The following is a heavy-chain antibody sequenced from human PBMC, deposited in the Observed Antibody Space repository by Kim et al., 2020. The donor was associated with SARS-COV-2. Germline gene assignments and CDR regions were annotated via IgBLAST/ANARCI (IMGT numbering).Heavy chain of an antibody. CDR2: INHSGST. V-gene: IGHV4-34*01. CDR1: GGSFSGYY. CDR3: ARGRGLRWYVQGEGGY. Sequence: SETLSLTCAVYGGSFSGYYWSWIRQPPGKGLEWIGEINHSGSTNYNPSLKSRVTISVDTPKNQFSLKLSSVTAADTAVYYCARGRGLRWYVQGEGGYWGQGTLVTVSS. J-gene: IGHJ4*02. D-gene: IGHD4-17*01.